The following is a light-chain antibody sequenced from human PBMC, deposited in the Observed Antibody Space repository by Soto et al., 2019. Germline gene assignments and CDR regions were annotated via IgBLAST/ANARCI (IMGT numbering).Light chain of an antibody. Sequence: ETVLTQSPDTLSLSPGERATLSCRASQSVTSDYLAWYQQKAGQAPRLLIYGASRRATGIPDRFCGSGSGTDFSLTISRLEPEDSAFYYCQQYGSSATFGGGTKVE. V-gene: IGKV3-20*01. J-gene: IGKJ4*01. CDR3: QQYGSSAT. CDR2: GAS. CDR1: QSVTSDY.